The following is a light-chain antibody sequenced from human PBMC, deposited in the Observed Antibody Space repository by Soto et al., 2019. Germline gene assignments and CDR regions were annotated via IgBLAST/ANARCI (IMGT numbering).Light chain of an antibody. CDR2: AAS. CDR3: QQYNNWPPWT. V-gene: IGKV3-15*01. Sequence: EIVMTQSPATLSVSPGERATLSCRASQSVSSNLAWYQQKPGQAPRLLIYAASTRATGIPARFSGSGSGTEFTLTISSLQSEDFAVYYCQQYNNWPPWTFSQGTKVDIK. J-gene: IGKJ1*01. CDR1: QSVSSN.